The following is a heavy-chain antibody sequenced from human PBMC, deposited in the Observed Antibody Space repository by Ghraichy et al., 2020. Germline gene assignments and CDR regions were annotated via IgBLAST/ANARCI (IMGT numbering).Heavy chain of an antibody. CDR1: GYSFTNYW. D-gene: IGHD2-2*01. CDR2: IYPGDSDP. Sequence: GESLNISCKGSGYSFTNYWIGWVRQMPGKGLEWMGIIYPGDSDPRYSPSFQGQVTISADKSISTAYLQWRSLEASDTAMYYCARPVLYCSSTSCYPGAFDYWGQGTLVTVSS. V-gene: IGHV5-51*01. CDR3: ARPVLYCSSTSCYPGAFDY. J-gene: IGHJ4*02.